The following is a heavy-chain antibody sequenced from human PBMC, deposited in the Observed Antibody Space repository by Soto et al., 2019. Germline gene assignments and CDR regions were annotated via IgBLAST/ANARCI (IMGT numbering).Heavy chain of an antibody. CDR3: AQDQSEVYSSAFNSPLEA. D-gene: IGHD6-19*01. CDR1: GFTFSGFD. V-gene: IGHV3-13*01. Sequence: EVQLVESGGNLVQPGGSLRLSCEASGFTFSGFDMHWVRQPTGKGLEWVSTIGTAGDTYYAVSVKGRFTISRDNSYGALYLEMTSLRPEDTAVYYCAQDQSEVYSSAFNSPLEAWGQGTLVAVSA. CDR2: IGTAGDT. J-gene: IGHJ5*02.